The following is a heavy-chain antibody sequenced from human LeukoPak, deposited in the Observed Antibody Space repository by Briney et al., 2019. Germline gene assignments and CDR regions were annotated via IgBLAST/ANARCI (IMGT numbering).Heavy chain of an antibody. V-gene: IGHV1-18*01. J-gene: IGHJ6*03. CDR1: GYTFTSYG. Sequence: ASVKVSCKASGYTFTSYGISWVRQAPGQGLEWMGWISAYNGNTNYAQKLQGRVTMTTDTSTSTAYMELRSLRSDDTAVYNCARNPGYYYYYYMDVWGKGTTVTVSS. CDR2: ISAYNGNT. CDR3: ARNPGYYYYYYMDV.